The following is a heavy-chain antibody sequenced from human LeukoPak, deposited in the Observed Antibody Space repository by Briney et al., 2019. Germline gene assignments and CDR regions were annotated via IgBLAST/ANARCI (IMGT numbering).Heavy chain of an antibody. Sequence: GGSLRLSCAASGFTFSSYSMNWVRQAPGKGLEWVSSISSSSSYIYYADSVKGRFTISRDNAKNSLYLQMNSLRAEDTAVYYCARDRGDGDFWSGGDYWGQGTLVTVSS. J-gene: IGHJ4*02. CDR3: ARDRGDGDFWSGGDY. CDR2: ISSSSSYI. CDR1: GFTFSSYS. V-gene: IGHV3-21*01. D-gene: IGHD3-3*01.